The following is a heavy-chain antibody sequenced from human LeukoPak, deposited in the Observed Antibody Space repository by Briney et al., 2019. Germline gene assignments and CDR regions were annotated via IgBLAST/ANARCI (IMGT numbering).Heavy chain of an antibody. V-gene: IGHV1-69*05. CDR1: GGTFSSYA. CDR3: ARDHYDILTGYPYFDY. CDR2: IIPIFGTA. D-gene: IGHD3-9*01. Sequence: ASVKVSCKASGGTFSSYAISWVRQAPGQGLEWMGGIIPIFGTANYAQKFQGRGTITTDETTSTAYMELSSLRSEGTAVYYCARDHYDILTGYPYFDYWGQGTLVTVSS. J-gene: IGHJ4*02.